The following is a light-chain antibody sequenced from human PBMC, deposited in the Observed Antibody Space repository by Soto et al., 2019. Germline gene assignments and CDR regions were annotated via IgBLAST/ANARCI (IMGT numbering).Light chain of an antibody. J-gene: IGKJ1*01. CDR2: AAS. CDR1: QGIGNY. CDR3: QHYNSYSEA. Sequence: IQMTQSPSTLSASVGDRVTISCRASQGIGNYLAWFQQKPGKVPKRLIYAASNLQSGVPSRFRGSRSGTEFTLTISSLQPDDFATYYCQHYNSYSEAFGQGTKVDIK. V-gene: IGKV1-16*01.